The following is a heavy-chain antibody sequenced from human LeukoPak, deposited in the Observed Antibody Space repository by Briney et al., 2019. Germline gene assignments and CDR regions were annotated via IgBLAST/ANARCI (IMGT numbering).Heavy chain of an antibody. CDR2: IYYSGST. CDR1: GGSISSGGYY. D-gene: IGHD6-6*01. CDR3: ARARQLVRGSYYMDV. Sequence: SETLSLTCTVSGGSISSGGYYWSWIRQHPGKGLEWIGYIYYSGSTYYNPSLKSRVTISVDTSKNQFSLKLSSVTAADTAVYYCARARQLVRGSYYMDVWGKGTTVTVSS. J-gene: IGHJ6*03. V-gene: IGHV4-31*03.